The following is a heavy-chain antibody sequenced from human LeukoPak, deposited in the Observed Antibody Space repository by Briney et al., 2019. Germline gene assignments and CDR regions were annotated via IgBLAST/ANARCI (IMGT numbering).Heavy chain of an antibody. CDR1: GYSFTSYW. D-gene: IGHD3-22*01. CDR2: IYPGDSDT. J-gene: IGHJ4*02. Sequence: GESLKISCEGSGYSFTSYWIGWVRQMPGKGLEWMGIIYPGDSDTRYSPSFQGQVTISADKSISTAYLQWSSLKASDTAMYYCARPSYYYDSSGYQYYFDYWGQGTLVTVSS. CDR3: ARPSYYYDSSGYQYYFDY. V-gene: IGHV5-51*01.